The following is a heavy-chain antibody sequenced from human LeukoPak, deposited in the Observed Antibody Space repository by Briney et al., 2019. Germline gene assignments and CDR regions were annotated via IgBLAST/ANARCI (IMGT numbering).Heavy chain of an antibody. Sequence: GGSLRLSCAASGFTFSSYAMSWVRQAPGKGLEWVSVISGSGGSTYDADSVKGRFTISRDNSKNTLYLQMNSLRAEDTAVYYCAKPLYYYDSSGYYYGYWGQGTLVTVSS. CDR2: ISGSGGST. CDR1: GFTFSSYA. V-gene: IGHV3-23*01. J-gene: IGHJ4*02. CDR3: AKPLYYYDSSGYYYGY. D-gene: IGHD3-22*01.